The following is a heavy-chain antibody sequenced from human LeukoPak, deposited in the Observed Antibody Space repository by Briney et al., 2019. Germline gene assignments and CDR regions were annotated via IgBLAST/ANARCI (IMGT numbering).Heavy chain of an antibody. CDR1: GFTFSSYA. CDR3: ARAAFGEFDLDY. D-gene: IGHD3-10*01. Sequence: PGGSLRLSCAASGFTFSSYAMHWVRQAPGKGLEWVAVISYDGSNKYYADSVKGRFTISRDNSKNTLYLQMNSLRAEDTAVYYCARAAFGEFDLDYWGQGTLVTASS. V-gene: IGHV3-30*04. CDR2: ISYDGSNK. J-gene: IGHJ4*02.